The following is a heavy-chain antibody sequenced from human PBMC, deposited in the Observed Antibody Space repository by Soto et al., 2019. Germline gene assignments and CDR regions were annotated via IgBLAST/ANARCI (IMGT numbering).Heavy chain of an antibody. CDR1: GGSISSGDYY. V-gene: IGHV4-30-4*01. Sequence: SETLSLTCTVSGGSISSGDYYWSWIRQPPGKGLEWIGYIYYSGSTYYNPSLKSRVTISVDTSNNQFSLKLSSVTAADTAVYSGASHSCSRTSCYSGRTVDWFDPWGQGTLVTVSS. CDR2: IYYSGST. D-gene: IGHD2-2*01. CDR3: ASHSCSRTSCYSGRTVDWFDP. J-gene: IGHJ5*02.